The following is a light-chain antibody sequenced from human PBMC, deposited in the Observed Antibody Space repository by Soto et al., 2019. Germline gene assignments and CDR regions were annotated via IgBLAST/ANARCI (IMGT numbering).Light chain of an antibody. V-gene: IGKV3-15*01. Sequence: EIVMTQSPATLSVSPGERATLSCRASQSVSSNLAWYQQKPGQAPRLLIYGASNRATGIPARFSGSGSGTEFTLTISRLQYEYFAVYYCQQYNNWPPLTFGGGTKVEIK. CDR1: QSVSSN. CDR3: QQYNNWPPLT. J-gene: IGKJ4*02. CDR2: GAS.